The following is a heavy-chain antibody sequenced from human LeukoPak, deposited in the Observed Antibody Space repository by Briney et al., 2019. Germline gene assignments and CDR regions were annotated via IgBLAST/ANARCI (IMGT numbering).Heavy chain of an antibody. J-gene: IGHJ5*02. CDR2: IYNSGSS. CDR1: GGSIISSSYY. CDR3: ARHHRRNYYGSGSLGDWFDP. Sequence: PSETLSHTCTASGGSIISSSYYWGCIRPPPGKGLECIGSIYNSGSSYYNPFLNSLATISVDTSNNQFSLMKSSVTAADTAVYYCARHHRRNYYGSGSLGDWFDPWGQGTLVTVCS. D-gene: IGHD3-10*01. V-gene: IGHV4-39*01.